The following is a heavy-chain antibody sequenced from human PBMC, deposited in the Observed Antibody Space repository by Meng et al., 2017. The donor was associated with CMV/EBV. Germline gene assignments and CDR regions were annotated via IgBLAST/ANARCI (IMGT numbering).Heavy chain of an antibody. J-gene: IGHJ5*02. CDR2: ITPILGIA. V-gene: IGHV1-69*10. D-gene: IGHD2-2*01. CDR3: ARFQLPGPHNWFDP. CDR1: GGTFSSYA. Sequence: SVKVSCKASGGTFSSYAISWVRQAPGQGLEWMGGITPILGIANYAQKFQGRVTITADKSTSTAYMELSSLRSEDTAVYYCARFQLPGPHNWFDPWGQGTLVTVSS.